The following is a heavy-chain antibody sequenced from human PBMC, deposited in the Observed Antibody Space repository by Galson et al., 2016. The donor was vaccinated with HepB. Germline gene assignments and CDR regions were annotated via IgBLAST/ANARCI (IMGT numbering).Heavy chain of an antibody. Sequence: SETLSLTCAVSGATISNDYWWSWVRQSPEKGFEWLGEIYQTGTANYNPSFTRRATISVDTSKNEISLRLDSVTAADTAVYYCARGTLGTTATMAFDYWAREPRSASPQ. D-gene: IGHD1-26*01. V-gene: IGHV4-4*02. CDR1: GATISNDYW. CDR2: IYQTGTA. CDR3: ARGTLGTTATMAFDY. J-gene: IGHJ4*02.